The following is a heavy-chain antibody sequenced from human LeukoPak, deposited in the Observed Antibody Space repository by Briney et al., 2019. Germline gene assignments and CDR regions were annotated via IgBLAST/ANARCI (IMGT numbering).Heavy chain of an antibody. J-gene: IGHJ4*02. V-gene: IGHV4-59*01. CDR1: GGSISSYY. D-gene: IGHD5-24*01. CDR2: IQYSGSS. Sequence: PSETLSLTCTVSGGSISSYYWSWIRQPPGKGLEWIGYIQYSGSSNYNSSLKSRVTISVDTSQNHFSLKVSSVTAADTAMYYCARGKRWLQSPFDYWGQGTLVTVSS. CDR3: ARGKRWLQSPFDY.